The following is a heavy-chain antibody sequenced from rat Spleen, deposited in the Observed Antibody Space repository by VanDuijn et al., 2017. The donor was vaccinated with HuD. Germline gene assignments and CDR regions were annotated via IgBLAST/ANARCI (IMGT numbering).Heavy chain of an antibody. CDR3: TRHFSPADYYSSFPVLY. CDR2: ISHDGSST. CDR1: GFTFSDCY. D-gene: IGHD1-2*01. J-gene: IGHJ3*01. V-gene: IGHV5-29*01. Sequence: EVQLVESDGGLVQPGRSLKLSCAASGFTFSDCYMAWVRQAPTKGLEWVATISHDGSSTYYRGSVKGRFTISRDNARSTLYLKMDSLRSEDTATYYCTRHFSPADYYSSFPVLYWGQGTLVTVSS.